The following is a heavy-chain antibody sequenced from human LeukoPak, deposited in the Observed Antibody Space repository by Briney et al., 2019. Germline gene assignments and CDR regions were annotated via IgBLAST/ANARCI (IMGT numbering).Heavy chain of an antibody. V-gene: IGHV4-59*01. D-gene: IGHD3-10*01. CDR2: IYYSGST. Sequence: SETLSLTCTVSGGSISSYYWSWIRQPPGKGLEWIGYIYYSGSTNYNPSLKSRVTISVDTSKNQFSLKLSSVTAADTAVYYCARESYYYGSGSYYASNWFDPWGQGTLVTVSS. J-gene: IGHJ5*02. CDR1: GGSISSYY. CDR3: ARESYYYGSGSYYASNWFDP.